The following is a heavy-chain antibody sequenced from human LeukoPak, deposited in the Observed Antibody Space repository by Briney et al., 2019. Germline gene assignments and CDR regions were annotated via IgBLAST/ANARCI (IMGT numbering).Heavy chain of an antibody. CDR2: ISSSGSTI. CDR1: GFTFSSYE. CDR3: ARDPPWSGWSHDAFDI. V-gene: IGHV3-48*03. Sequence: GGSLRLSCAASGFTFSSYEMNWVRQAPGKGLEWVSYISSSGSTIYYADSVKGRFTISRDNAKNSLYLQMNGLSAEDTAVYYCARDPPWSGWSHDAFDIWGQGTMVTVSS. J-gene: IGHJ3*02. D-gene: IGHD6-19*01.